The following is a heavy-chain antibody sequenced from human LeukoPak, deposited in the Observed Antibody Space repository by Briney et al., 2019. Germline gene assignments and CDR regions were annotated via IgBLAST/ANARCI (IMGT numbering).Heavy chain of an antibody. Sequence: PGGSLRLSCAASGFAFSSFGMHWVRQAPGKGLEWVAVIWYDGTNKYYADSAKGRFTISRDNSKNTLYLQMNSLRAEDTAVYYCARATVTRWFDPWGQGTLVTVSS. CDR1: GFAFSSFG. CDR3: ARATVTRWFDP. V-gene: IGHV3-33*01. CDR2: IWYDGTNK. D-gene: IGHD4-17*01. J-gene: IGHJ5*02.